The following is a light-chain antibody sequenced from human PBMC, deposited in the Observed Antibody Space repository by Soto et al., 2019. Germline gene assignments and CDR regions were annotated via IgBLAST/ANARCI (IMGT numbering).Light chain of an antibody. J-gene: IGKJ2*01. CDR2: GAS. Sequence: EIVMTQSPATLSVFPGERATLSCRASQSVSTNLAWYQQKPGQAPRLLIYGASARATGIPARFSGSGSGTKFTLTISSLQSEDFAVYYCHQYNNWPPYTFGQGTKLEIK. V-gene: IGKV3-15*01. CDR3: HQYNNWPPYT. CDR1: QSVSTN.